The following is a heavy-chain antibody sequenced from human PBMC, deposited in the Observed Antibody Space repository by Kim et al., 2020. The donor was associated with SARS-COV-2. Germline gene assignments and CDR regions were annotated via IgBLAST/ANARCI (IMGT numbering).Heavy chain of an antibody. Sequence: GGSLRLSCAASGFTFDDYAMHWVRQAPGKGLEWVSGISWNSGSIGYADSVKGRFTISRDNAKNSLYLQMNSLRAEDTALYYCAKEVGAAMVTGFDYWGQGTLVTVSS. CDR1: GFTFDDYA. D-gene: IGHD5-18*01. CDR3: AKEVGAAMVTGFDY. J-gene: IGHJ4*02. CDR2: ISWNSGSI. V-gene: IGHV3-9*01.